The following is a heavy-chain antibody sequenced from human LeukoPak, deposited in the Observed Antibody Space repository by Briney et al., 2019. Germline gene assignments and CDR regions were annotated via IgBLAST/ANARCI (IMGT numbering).Heavy chain of an antibody. CDR2: ISWNSGSI. D-gene: IGHD6-13*01. CDR3: AKDFGSWYYFDY. V-gene: IGHV3-9*01. CDR1: GFTFDDYA. J-gene: IGHJ4*02. Sequence: PGGSLRLSCAASGFTFDDYAMHWVRQAPGKGLEWASGISWNSGSIGYADSVKGRFTISRDNAKNSLYLQMNSLRAEDTALYYCAKDFGSWYYFDYWGQGTLVTVSS.